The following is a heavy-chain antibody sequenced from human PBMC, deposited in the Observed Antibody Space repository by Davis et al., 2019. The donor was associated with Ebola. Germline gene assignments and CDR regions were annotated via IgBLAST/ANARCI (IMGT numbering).Heavy chain of an antibody. CDR2: INPKSGGT. CDR1: GYTFTGYD. Sequence: AASVKVSCKASGYTFTGYDMHWVRQAPGQGLEWMGRINPKSGGTYYAQKFQGRVTMTRDTSITSLYMELSGLTSDDTALYYCARDQGGLDYWGQGTLVTVSS. CDR3: ARDQGGLDY. V-gene: IGHV1-2*06. J-gene: IGHJ4*02. D-gene: IGHD3-16*01.